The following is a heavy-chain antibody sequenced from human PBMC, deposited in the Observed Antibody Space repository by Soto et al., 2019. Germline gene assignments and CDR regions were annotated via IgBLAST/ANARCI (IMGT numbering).Heavy chain of an antibody. Sequence: QVQLQESGPGLVKPSQTLSLTCTVSGGSISSGDYYWSWIRQPPGKGLEWIGYIYYSGSTYYNPSLKSGVTIPVDTSKNHFSLKRGSVTAADTAVYYCAGVGFGELLAPGMDVGGQGPTSPVSS. V-gene: IGHV4-30-4*01. CDR2: IYYSGST. CDR3: AGVGFGELLAPGMDV. J-gene: IGHJ6*02. CDR1: GGSISSGDYY. D-gene: IGHD3-10*01.